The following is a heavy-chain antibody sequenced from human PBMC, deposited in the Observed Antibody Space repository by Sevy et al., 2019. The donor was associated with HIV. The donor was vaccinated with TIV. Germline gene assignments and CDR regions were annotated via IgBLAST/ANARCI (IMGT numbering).Heavy chain of an antibody. D-gene: IGHD3-3*01. CDR2: ISSSGSTI. CDR3: ARPNYDFWSGYYSYYFDY. CDR1: GFTFSDYY. V-gene: IGHV3-11*01. Sequence: GGALRLSCAASGFTFSDYYMSWIRQAPGKGLEWVSYISSSGSTIYYAASVKGRFTISRDNAKNSLYLQMNSLGAEDTAVYYCARPNYDFWSGYYSYYFDYWGQGTLVTVSS. J-gene: IGHJ4*02.